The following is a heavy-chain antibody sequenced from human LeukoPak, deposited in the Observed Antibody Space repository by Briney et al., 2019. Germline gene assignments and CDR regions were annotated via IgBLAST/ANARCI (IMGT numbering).Heavy chain of an antibody. CDR1: GYTFTGYY. CDR3: ARVSRWIQTYYFDY. D-gene: IGHD5-18*01. J-gene: IGHJ4*02. Sequence: ASVKVSCKASGYTFTGYYMHWVRQAPGQGLEWMGWINPNSGGTNYAQKFQGRVTMTRDTSISTAYMELSGLRSDDTAVYYCARVSRWIQTYYFDYWGQGTLVTVSS. V-gene: IGHV1-2*02. CDR2: INPNSGGT.